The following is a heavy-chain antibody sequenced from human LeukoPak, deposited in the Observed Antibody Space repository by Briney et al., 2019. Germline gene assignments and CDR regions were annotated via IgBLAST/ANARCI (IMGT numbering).Heavy chain of an antibody. CDR2: IYYSGST. CDR1: SGSISSYY. V-gene: IGHV4-59*01. D-gene: IGHD1-26*01. J-gene: IGHJ2*01. Sequence: PSETLSLTCTVSSGSISSYYWSWIRQSPGKGLEWIGYIYYSGSTNYNPSLKSRITISVDTSKNQFSLKLSSVTAADTAVYYCARDRGVGAYWYFDLWGRGPVVTVSS. CDR3: ARDRGVGAYWYFDL.